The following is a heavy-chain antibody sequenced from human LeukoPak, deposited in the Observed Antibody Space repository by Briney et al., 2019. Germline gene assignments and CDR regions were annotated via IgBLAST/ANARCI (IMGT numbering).Heavy chain of an antibody. J-gene: IGHJ4*02. Sequence: SETLSLTCTVSGGSISNYYWSWIRQPPGKGLEWIGYISYGGSTNYNPSLKSRVTISVDTSKNQFSLKLSSVTAADTAVYYCATHPPKVCTGGSCTDYWGQGTLVTVSS. CDR2: ISYGGST. CDR3: ATHPPKVCTGGSCTDY. V-gene: IGHV4-59*01. D-gene: IGHD2-15*01. CDR1: GGSISNYY.